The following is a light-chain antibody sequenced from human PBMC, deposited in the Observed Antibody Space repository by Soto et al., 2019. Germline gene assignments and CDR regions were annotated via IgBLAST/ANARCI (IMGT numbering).Light chain of an antibody. J-gene: IGKJ1*01. CDR3: QQYDDYPWT. Sequence: DIRMTQSPSALSASVGDRVTITCRASQSIRSWLAWYQQKPGKAPNLLIFDASSLESGVPSRFSGSGSGTEFALTISSLQPDEFATYYCQQYDDYPWTFGQGTKVEIK. V-gene: IGKV1-5*01. CDR1: QSIRSW. CDR2: DAS.